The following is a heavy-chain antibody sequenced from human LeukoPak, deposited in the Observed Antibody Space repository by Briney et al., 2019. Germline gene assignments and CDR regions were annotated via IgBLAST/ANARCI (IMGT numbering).Heavy chain of an antibody. CDR2: IRYDGSNK. CDR3: AKGAFEYSSWDRGYFDY. V-gene: IGHV3-30*02. Sequence: PGGSLRLSCAASGFTFSSYGMHWVRQAPGKGLEWVAFIRYDGSNKYYADSVKGRFTISRDNSKNTLYLQMNSLRAEDTAVYYCAKGAFEYSSWDRGYFDYWGQGTLVTVSS. CDR1: GFTFSSYG. D-gene: IGHD6-6*01. J-gene: IGHJ4*02.